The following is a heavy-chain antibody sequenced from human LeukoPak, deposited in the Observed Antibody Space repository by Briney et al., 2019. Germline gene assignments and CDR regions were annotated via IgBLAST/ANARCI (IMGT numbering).Heavy chain of an antibody. D-gene: IGHD3-22*01. V-gene: IGHV4-59*11. Sequence: SETLSLTRTVSGGSFTTHYWSWIRQPPGKGLEWIGYISYIGSTNYNPSLKSRVTISIDTSKNEVSLMLTSVTAVDTAVYYCASDSISMNAFDAWGQGTMVTVSS. J-gene: IGHJ3*01. CDR1: GGSFTTHY. CDR3: ASDSISMNAFDA. CDR2: ISYIGST.